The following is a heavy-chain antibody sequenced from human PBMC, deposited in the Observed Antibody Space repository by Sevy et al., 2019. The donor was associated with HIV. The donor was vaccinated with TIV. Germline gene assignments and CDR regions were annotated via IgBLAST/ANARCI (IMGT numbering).Heavy chain of an antibody. CDR2: IIPIFGTA. V-gene: IGHV1-69*06. D-gene: IGHD3-22*01. CDR3: ASQRGYYYDSSGYFDY. J-gene: IGHJ4*02. Sequence: ASVKVSCKASGGTFSSYAISWVRQAPGQGLEWMGGIIPIFGTANYAQNFQGRVTITADKSTSTAYMELSSLRSEDTAVYYCASQRGYYYDSSGYFDYWGQGTLVTVSS. CDR1: GGTFSSYA.